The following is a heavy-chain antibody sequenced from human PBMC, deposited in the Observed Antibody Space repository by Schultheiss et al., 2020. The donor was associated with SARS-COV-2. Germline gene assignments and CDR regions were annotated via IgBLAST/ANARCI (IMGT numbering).Heavy chain of an antibody. J-gene: IGHJ4*02. D-gene: IGHD3-3*01. CDR3: ARVDDFWMSDY. CDR2: INAGNGNT. Sequence: ASVKVSCKASGYTFTSYAMHWVRQAPGQGLEWMGWINAGNGNTKYSQKFQGRVTITRDTSASTAYMELSSLRSEDTAVYYCARVDDFWMSDYWGQGTLVTVSS. V-gene: IGHV1-3*01. CDR1: GYTFTSYA.